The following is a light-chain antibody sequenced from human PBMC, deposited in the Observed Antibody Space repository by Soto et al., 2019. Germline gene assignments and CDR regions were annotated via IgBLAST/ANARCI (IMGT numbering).Light chain of an antibody. J-gene: IGKJ1*01. V-gene: IGKV3-20*01. CDR3: QQYGSSGT. Sequence: ELVMTQSPATLSVAPGERATLSCRASHSISTFLAWYQQKPGQAPRLLIYGASNRATGIPDRFSGSGSGTDFTLTISRLEPEDFAVYYCQQYGSSGTFGQGTKVDIK. CDR2: GAS. CDR1: HSISTF.